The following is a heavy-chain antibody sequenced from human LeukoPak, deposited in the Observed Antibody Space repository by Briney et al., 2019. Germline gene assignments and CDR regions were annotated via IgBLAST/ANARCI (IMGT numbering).Heavy chain of an antibody. Sequence: GGSLRLSCAASGFTLSSYAMSWVRQAPGKGLEWASAISGSGGSTYYADSVKGRFTISRDNSKNTLYLQMNSLRAEDTAVYYCAKDGVEQTGDYWGQGTLVTVSS. CDR2: ISGSGGST. CDR3: AKDGVEQTGDY. CDR1: GFTLSSYA. V-gene: IGHV3-23*01. D-gene: IGHD3-10*01. J-gene: IGHJ4*02.